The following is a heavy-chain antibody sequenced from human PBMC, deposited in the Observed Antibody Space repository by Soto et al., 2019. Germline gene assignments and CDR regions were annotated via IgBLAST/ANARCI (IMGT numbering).Heavy chain of an antibody. D-gene: IGHD3-10*01. Sequence: QITLKESGPPLVKPTQTLTLTCSFSGFSLTTEGVAVGWIRQSPGKALEWLSVIYWDDDQRSAKSLRSRLTIAKDTSKNQLVLTLANMEPLDTAMYYCAHRDRASGGLFDYWGKGILVTVSS. V-gene: IGHV2-5*05. CDR1: GFSLTTEGVA. CDR2: IYWDDDQ. J-gene: IGHJ4*02. CDR3: AHRDRASGGLFDY.